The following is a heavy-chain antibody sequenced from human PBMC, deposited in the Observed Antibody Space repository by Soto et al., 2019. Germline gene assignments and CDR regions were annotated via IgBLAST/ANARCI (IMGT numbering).Heavy chain of an antibody. CDR1: GYTFTSYA. CDR3: ERLTTHSDV. V-gene: IGHV1-3*01. D-gene: IGHD3-22*01. Sequence: QVKLVQSGAEVKKPGASVKVSCKASGYTFTSYAMHWVRQAPGQRLEWMGWINAGNGNTKYSQKFQGRITITRDTTARTSYIELSSLRSKDTAVYYHERLTTHSDVWCQGATV. J-gene: IGHJ6*02. CDR2: INAGNGNT.